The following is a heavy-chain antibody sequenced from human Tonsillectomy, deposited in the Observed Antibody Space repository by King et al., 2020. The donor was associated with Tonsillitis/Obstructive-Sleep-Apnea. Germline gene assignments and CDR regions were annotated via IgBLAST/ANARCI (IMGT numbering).Heavy chain of an antibody. V-gene: IGHV3-74*01. CDR2: INSDGSST. CDR3: ARDIETYYDILTCTGDLAF. CDR1: GFTFSSYW. D-gene: IGHD3-9*01. Sequence: VQLVESGGGLVQPGGSLRLSCAASGFTFSSYWMYWVRQAPGKGLVWVSRINSDGSSTSYADSVKGRFTISRDNAKNTLYLQMNSLRAEDTAVYYCARDIETYYDILTCTGDLAFWGQGTLVTVSS. J-gene: IGHJ4*02.